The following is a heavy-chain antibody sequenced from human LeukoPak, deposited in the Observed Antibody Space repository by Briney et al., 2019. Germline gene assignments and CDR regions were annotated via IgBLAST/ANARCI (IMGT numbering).Heavy chain of an antibody. D-gene: IGHD1-1*01. CDR2: INHSGSS. J-gene: IGHJ4*02. CDR1: GESFSGYY. Sequence: SETLSLTCAVYGESFSGYYWTWIRQPPGKGLEWIGEINHSGSSNYNPSLKSRVIMSVDTSENQFSLKLTSVTDADTAVYYCARAPEATTIDYWGQGTRVTVSS. CDR3: ARAPEATTIDY. V-gene: IGHV4-34*01.